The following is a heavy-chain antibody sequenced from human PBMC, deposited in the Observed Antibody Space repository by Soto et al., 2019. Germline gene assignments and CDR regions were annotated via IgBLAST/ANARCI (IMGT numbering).Heavy chain of an antibody. CDR3: ASEGGGYQLLHDCDI. V-gene: IGHV3-21*01. D-gene: IGHD2-2*01. CDR2: ISSSSYI. Sequence: GGSLRLSCAASGFTFSSYSMNWVRQAPGKGLEWVSSISSSSYIYYADSVKGRFTISRDNAKNSLYLQMNSLSAEDTAVYYCASEGGGYQLLHDCDIWGEGTMVTVS. CDR1: GFTFSSYS. J-gene: IGHJ3*02.